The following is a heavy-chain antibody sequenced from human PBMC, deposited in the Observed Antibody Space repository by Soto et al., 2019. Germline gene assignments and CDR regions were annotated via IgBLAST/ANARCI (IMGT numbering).Heavy chain of an antibody. CDR3: ARVYCSSTSCHGWFDP. CDR2: ISAYNGNT. D-gene: IGHD2-2*01. V-gene: IGHV1-18*01. J-gene: IGHJ5*02. CDR1: GYTFTSYG. Sequence: SSVKVSCKASGYTFTSYGISWVRQAPGQGLEWMGWISAYNGNTNYAQKLQGRVTMTTDTSTSTAYMELRSLRSDDTAVYYCARVYCSSTSCHGWFDPWGQGTLVTVSS.